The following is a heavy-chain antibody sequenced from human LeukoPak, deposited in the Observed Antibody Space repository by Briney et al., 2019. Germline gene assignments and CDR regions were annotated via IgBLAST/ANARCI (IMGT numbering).Heavy chain of an antibody. CDR3: ARVGGRWLVLSYFDY. CDR2: ITAYNGKT. Sequence: ASVKVSCKASGYTFTGYGISWVRQAPGQGLEWMGWITAYNGKTNYAQRLQGRVTVTTDTSTTTAYMELRSLRSDDTAVYYCARVGGRWLVLSYFDYWGQGTLVTVSS. CDR1: GYTFTGYG. J-gene: IGHJ4*02. V-gene: IGHV1-18*01. D-gene: IGHD6-19*01.